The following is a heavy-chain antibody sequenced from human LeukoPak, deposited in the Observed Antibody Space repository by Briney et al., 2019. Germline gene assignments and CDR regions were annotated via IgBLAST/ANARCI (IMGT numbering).Heavy chain of an antibody. CDR3: ARDGCSNTSCYVGRQYYYYMDV. CDR2: ISSSSSTI. Sequence: GGSLRLSCAASGFTFSSYSMNWVRQAPGKGLEWVSYISSSSSTISYSDSLKGRFTISRDNAKNSLYLQVNSLRAEDTAVYYCARDGCSNTSCYVGRQYYYYMDVWGKGTTVTVSS. J-gene: IGHJ6*03. D-gene: IGHD2-2*01. CDR1: GFTFSSYS. V-gene: IGHV3-48*01.